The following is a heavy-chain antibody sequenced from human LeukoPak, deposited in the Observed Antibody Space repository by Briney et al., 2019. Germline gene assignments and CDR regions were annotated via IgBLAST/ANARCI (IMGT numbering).Heavy chain of an antibody. V-gene: IGHV4-61*02. D-gene: IGHD2-15*01. J-gene: IGHJ4*02. CDR1: GGSISSGSYY. CDR2: IYTSGST. CDR3: ARGGGNSFDY. Sequence: PSQTLSLTCTVSGGSISSGSYYWSWIRQPAGKGLEWIGRIYTSGSTNYNPSLKSRVTISVDTSKNQFSLKLSSVTAADTAVYYCARGGGNSFDYWGQGTLVTVSS.